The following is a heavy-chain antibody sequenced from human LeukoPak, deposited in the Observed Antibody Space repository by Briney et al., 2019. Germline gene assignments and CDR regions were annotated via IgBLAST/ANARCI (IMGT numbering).Heavy chain of an antibody. V-gene: IGHV4-59*08. D-gene: IGHD3-10*01. J-gene: IGHJ3*02. Sequence: SETLSLTCTVSGGSISSYYWSWIRQPPGKGLEWIGYIYYSGSTNYNPSLKSRVTISVDTSKNQFSLKLSSVTAADTAVYYCAGRWFGELDYAFDIWGQGTMVNVSS. CDR3: AGRWFGELDYAFDI. CDR1: GGSISSYY. CDR2: IYYSGST.